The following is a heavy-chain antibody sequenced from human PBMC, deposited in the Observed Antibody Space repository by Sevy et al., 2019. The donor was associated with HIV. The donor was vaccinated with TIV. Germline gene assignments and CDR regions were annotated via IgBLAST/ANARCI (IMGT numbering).Heavy chain of an antibody. J-gene: IGHJ4*02. CDR2: ISYDGSKK. CDR3: AKLRCAFGPLDD. D-gene: IGHD3-10*01. V-gene: IGHV3-30*18. CDR1: GFTFSSHG. Sequence: GGYLRLSWAASGFTFSSHGMHWVRQAPGKGLEWVAFISYDGSKKYYTDSVKGRFTISIDNSKNTVYLQMNSLTAEDTAVYSCAKLRCAFGPLDDWGQGTLVTVSS.